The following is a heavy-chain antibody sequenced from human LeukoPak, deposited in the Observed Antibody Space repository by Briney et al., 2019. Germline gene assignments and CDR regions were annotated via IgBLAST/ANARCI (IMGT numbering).Heavy chain of an antibody. CDR3: ARGSDGQQLTLALCY. CDR1: GYSFTSYW. V-gene: IGHV5-51*01. D-gene: IGHD6-13*01. CDR2: IYPGDSDT. J-gene: IGHJ4*02. Sequence: GESLKISCKGSGYSFTSYWIGWVRQMPGKGLEWMGIIYPGDSDTRYSPSFQGQVTISADKSFSTAYLQWSGLKASDTAMYYCARGSDGQQLTLALCYWGQGTLVTASS.